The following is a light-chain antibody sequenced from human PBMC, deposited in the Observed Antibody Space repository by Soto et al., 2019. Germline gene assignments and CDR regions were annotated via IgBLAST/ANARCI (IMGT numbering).Light chain of an antibody. CDR2: DAS. J-gene: IGKJ3*01. CDR1: QGISSY. V-gene: IGKV3-11*01. Sequence: EIVLTQSPATLSLSPGERATLSCRASQGISSYLAWYQQKPDQAPRLLIYDASNRATGIPARLSGSGSGTDFTLTFSSLKPEEFAVDYGLQLRTWLFTFGTGTKVDIK. CDR3: LQLRTWLFT.